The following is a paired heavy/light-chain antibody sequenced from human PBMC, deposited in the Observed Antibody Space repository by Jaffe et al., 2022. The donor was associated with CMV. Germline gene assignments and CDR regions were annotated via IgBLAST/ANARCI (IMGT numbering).Light chain of an antibody. CDR3: GTWDSSWV. CDR2: ENN. CDR1: SSNIGNNY. Sequence: QSVLTQPPSVSAAPGQKVTISCSGSSSNIGNNYVSWYQQLPGTAPKLLIYENNKRPSGIPDRFSGSKSGTSATLGITGLQTGDEADYYCGTWDSSWVFGGGTKLTVL. V-gene: IGLV1-51*02. J-gene: IGLJ3*02.
Heavy chain of an antibody. V-gene: IGHV3-30*18. CDR3: AKDHLQWLAHPYYYYYGMDV. CDR2: ISYDGSNK. D-gene: IGHD6-19*01. CDR1: GFTFSSYG. J-gene: IGHJ6*02. Sequence: QVQLVESGGGVVQPGRSLRLSCAASGFTFSSYGMHWVRQAPGKGLEWVAVISYDGSNKYYADSVKGRFTISRDNSKNTLYLQMNSLRAEDTAVYYCAKDHLQWLAHPYYYYYGMDVWGQGTTVTVSS.